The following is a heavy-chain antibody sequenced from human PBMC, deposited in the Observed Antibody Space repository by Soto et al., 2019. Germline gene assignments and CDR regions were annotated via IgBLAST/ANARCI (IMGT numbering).Heavy chain of an antibody. J-gene: IGHJ4*02. CDR2: ISWNSGSI. D-gene: IGHD6-19*01. V-gene: IGHV3-9*01. CDR3: AKASIAVAGTFDY. Sequence: GGSRRLSCAASGFTFDNYAMHWVRQAPGKGLEWVSGISWNSGSIGYADSVKGRFTISRDNAKNSLYLQMNSLRAEDTALYYCAKASIAVAGTFDYWGQGTLVTVSS. CDR1: GFTFDNYA.